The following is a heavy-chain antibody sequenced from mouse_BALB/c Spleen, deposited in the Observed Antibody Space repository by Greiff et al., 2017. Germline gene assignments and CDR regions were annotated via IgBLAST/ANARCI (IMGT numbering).Heavy chain of an antibody. J-gene: IGHJ4*01. CDR2: ISSGSSTI. CDR1: GFTFSSFG. V-gene: IGHV5-17*02. D-gene: IGHD4-1*01. CDR3: ARRTTVLTGTMDY. Sequence: DVMLVESGGGLVQPGGSRKLSCAASGFTFSSFGMHWVRQAPEKGLEWVAYISSGSSTIYYADTVKGRFTISRDNPKNTLFLQMTSLRSEDTAMYYCARRTTVLTGTMDYWGQGTSVTVSS.